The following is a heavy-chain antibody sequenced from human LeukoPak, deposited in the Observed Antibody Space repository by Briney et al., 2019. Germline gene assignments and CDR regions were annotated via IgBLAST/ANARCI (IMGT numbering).Heavy chain of an antibody. D-gene: IGHD2-8*01. CDR3: ARDHVSSDCTNGVCYIDYYGMDV. CDR2: ISSSSSYI. J-gene: IGHJ6*02. V-gene: IGHV3-21*01. CDR1: GFTFSSYS. Sequence: GGSLRLSCAASGFTFSSYSMNWVRQAPGKGLEWVSSISSSSSYIYYADSVKGRFTISRDNAENSLYLQMNSLRAEDTAVYYCARDHVSSDCTNGVCYIDYYGMDVWGQGTTVTVSS.